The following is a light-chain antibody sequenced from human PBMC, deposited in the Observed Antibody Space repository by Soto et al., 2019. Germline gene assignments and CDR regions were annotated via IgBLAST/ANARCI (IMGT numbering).Light chain of an antibody. CDR1: QSISSW. V-gene: IGKV1-5*03. J-gene: IGKJ4*01. CDR3: QQYDIFSLT. CDR2: KAS. Sequence: DIQMTQSPSTLSASVGDRVTITCRASQSISSWLAWYQQKPGKAPKRLIYKASTLESGIPSRFSGGGSGTAFTLTISSLQPDDFATYYCQQYDIFSLTFGGGTKVEVK.